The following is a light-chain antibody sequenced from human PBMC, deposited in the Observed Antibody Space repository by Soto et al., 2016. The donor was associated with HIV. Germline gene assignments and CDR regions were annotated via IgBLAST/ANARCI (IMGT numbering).Light chain of an antibody. CDR1: QDISGF. CDR3: QQYYSSLMWT. J-gene: IGKJ1*01. Sequence: DIQMTQSPSSLSASVGDRVTITCRASQDISGFLAWYQQQPGKAPKLLVYAASRLESGVPSRFSGSASGTEYTLTISSLQPEDFATYYCQQYYSSLMWTFGQGTKVEIK. V-gene: IGKV1-NL1*01. CDR2: AAS.